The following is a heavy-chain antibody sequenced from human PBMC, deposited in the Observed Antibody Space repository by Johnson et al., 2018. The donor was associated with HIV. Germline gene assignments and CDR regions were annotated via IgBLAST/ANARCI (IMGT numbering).Heavy chain of an antibody. J-gene: IGHJ3*02. CDR3: ARDSGKKRSSSPGPDAFDI. CDR1: GLTVSSNY. CDR2: FFSGGTT. V-gene: IGHV3-66*02. Sequence: VQLVESGGGLVQPGGSLRLACAASGLTVSSNYMSWVRQAPGKGLEWVSVFFSGGTTYYADSVKGRFTISRDNSKNTLYLQMNSLRAEDTAVYYCARDSGKKRSSSPGPDAFDIWGQGTMVTVSS. D-gene: IGHD6-6*01.